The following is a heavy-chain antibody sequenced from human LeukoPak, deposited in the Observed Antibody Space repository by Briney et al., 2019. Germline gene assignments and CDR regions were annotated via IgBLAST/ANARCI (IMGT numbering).Heavy chain of an antibody. CDR3: ARVERSFFYDSRGSGYSYYCDS. CDR1: GGSS. D-gene: IGHD3-22*01. CDR2: VNHSGAT. Sequence: SETLSLTCDVYGGSSWIWIRQPPGKGLEWIGEVNHSGATNIKSSLKSRVTISLDTSKNQFSLRLRSVAAADTAMYYCARVERSFFYDSRGSGYSYYCDSWGQGSLVTVSS. J-gene: IGHJ4*02. V-gene: IGHV4-34*01.